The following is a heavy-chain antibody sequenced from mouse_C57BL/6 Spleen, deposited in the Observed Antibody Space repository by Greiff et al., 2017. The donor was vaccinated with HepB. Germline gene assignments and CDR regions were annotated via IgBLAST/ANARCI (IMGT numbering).Heavy chain of an antibody. CDR3: AKEGNYYGSSFYYFDY. CDR2: IYPGDGDT. J-gene: IGHJ2*01. CDR1: GYAFSSSW. Sequence: VQLQESGPELVKPGASVKISCKASGYAFSSSWMNWVKQRPGKGLEWIGRIYPGDGDTNYNGKFKGKATLTADKSSSTAYMQLSSLTSEDSAVYFCAKEGNYYGSSFYYFDYWGQGTTLTVSS. D-gene: IGHD1-1*01. V-gene: IGHV1-82*01.